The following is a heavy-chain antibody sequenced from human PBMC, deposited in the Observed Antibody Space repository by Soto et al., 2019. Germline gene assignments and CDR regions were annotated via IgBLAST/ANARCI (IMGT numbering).Heavy chain of an antibody. CDR2: IIPIFGTA. CDR3: AIPDLAKYASGSYYNGEFLGTFDY. J-gene: IGHJ4*02. D-gene: IGHD3-10*01. CDR1: GGTFSSYA. Sequence: QVQLVQSGAEVKKPGSSVKVSCKASGGTFSSYAISWVRQAPGQGLEWMGGIIPIFGTANYAQKFQGRVTITADESTSTASMELSSLRSEDTAVYYCAIPDLAKYASGSYYNGEFLGTFDYWGQGTLVTVSS. V-gene: IGHV1-69*01.